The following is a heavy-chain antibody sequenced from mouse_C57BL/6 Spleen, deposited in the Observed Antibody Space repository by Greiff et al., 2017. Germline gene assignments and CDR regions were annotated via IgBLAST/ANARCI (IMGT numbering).Heavy chain of an antibody. J-gene: IGHJ3*01. CDR1: GFNINDYY. CDR3: TTAFAY. CDR2: IDPVDGDT. Sequence: EVQRVEPGAELVRPGASVKLSCTASGFNINDYYMHWVKQRPEQGLEWIGRIDPVDGDTEYAPKFQGKATMTVDTSSNTAYLQLSSLTSEDTGVYYCTTAFAYWGQGTLVTVSA. V-gene: IGHV14-1*01.